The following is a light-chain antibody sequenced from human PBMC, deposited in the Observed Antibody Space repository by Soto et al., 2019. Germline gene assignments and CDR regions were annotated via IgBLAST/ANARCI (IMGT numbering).Light chain of an antibody. CDR2: GAS. CDR1: QSVGST. V-gene: IGKV3-15*01. CDR3: QQYNNWPRT. Sequence: EIVLTQSPGTLSLSPGERATLSCSASQSVGSTYLAWYQQKPGQAPRLLIYGASTRATGIPARFSGSGSGTEFTLTINSLQSEDFAVYYCQQYNNWPRTFGQGTKVDIK. J-gene: IGKJ1*01.